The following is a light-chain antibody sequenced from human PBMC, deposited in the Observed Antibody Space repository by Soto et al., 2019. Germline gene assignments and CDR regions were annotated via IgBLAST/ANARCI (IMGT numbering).Light chain of an antibody. V-gene: IGKV3-15*01. CDR1: QSVTSN. J-gene: IGKJ1*01. CDR3: QQYGSSGT. CDR2: GAS. Sequence: EIVMTQSPATLSVSPGERATLSCRASQSVTSNLAWYQQKPGRAPRLLIYGASTRATGIPARFSGSGSGTDFTLTISRLEPEDFAVYYCQQYGSSGTFGQGTKVEIK.